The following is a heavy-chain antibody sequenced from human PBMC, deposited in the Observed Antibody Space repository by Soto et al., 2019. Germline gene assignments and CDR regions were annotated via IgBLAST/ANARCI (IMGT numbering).Heavy chain of an antibody. Sequence: GGSLRLSCAASGFTFDDYAMHWVRQAPGKGLEWVSGISWNSGSIGYADSVKGRFTISRDNAKNSLYLQMNSLRAEDTALYYCAKISTQAFGYSSSWGVGWFDPWGQGTLVTVSS. D-gene: IGHD6-13*01. V-gene: IGHV3-9*01. J-gene: IGHJ5*02. CDR2: ISWNSGSI. CDR3: AKISTQAFGYSSSWGVGWFDP. CDR1: GFTFDDYA.